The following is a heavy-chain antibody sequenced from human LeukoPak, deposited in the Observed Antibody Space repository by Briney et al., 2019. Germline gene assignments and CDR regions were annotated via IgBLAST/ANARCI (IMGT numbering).Heavy chain of an antibody. V-gene: IGHV1-18*01. CDR3: ARDLYWGRASSGRYYFDY. Sequence: ASVKVSCKASGYTFTSYDINWVRQAPGQGLEWMGWISAYNGNTNYAQKLQGRVTMTTDTSTSTAYMELRSLRSDDTAVYYCARDLYWGRASSGRYYFDYWGQGTLVTVSS. CDR2: ISAYNGNT. D-gene: IGHD2-8*02. CDR1: GYTFTSYD. J-gene: IGHJ4*02.